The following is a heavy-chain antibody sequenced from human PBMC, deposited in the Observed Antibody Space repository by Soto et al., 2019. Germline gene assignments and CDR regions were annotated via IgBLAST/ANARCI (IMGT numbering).Heavy chain of an antibody. CDR1: GGSISSSSYY. CDR3: ARHPYPYVWGSYRPVAFDI. V-gene: IGHV4-39*01. Sequence: QLQLQESGPGLVKPSETLSLTCTVSGGSISSSSYYWGWIRQPPGKGLEWIGSIYYSGSTYYTPSLKSRVTISVYTSKNQFSLKLSSVTAADTAVYYCARHPYPYVWGSYRPVAFDIWSQGTMVTVSS. J-gene: IGHJ3*02. D-gene: IGHD3-16*02. CDR2: IYYSGST.